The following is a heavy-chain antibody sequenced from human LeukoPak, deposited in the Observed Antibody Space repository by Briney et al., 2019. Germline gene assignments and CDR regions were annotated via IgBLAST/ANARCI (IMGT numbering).Heavy chain of an antibody. Sequence: SETLSLTCTVSGGSISSYYWSWIRQPPGKGLEWIGYIYYSGSTNCNPSLKSRVTISVDTSKNQFSLKLSSVTAADTAVYYCARDKDTSSCLDYWGQGTLVTVSS. CDR2: IYYSGST. CDR1: GGSISSYY. J-gene: IGHJ4*02. D-gene: IGHD6-13*01. V-gene: IGHV4-59*01. CDR3: ARDKDTSSCLDY.